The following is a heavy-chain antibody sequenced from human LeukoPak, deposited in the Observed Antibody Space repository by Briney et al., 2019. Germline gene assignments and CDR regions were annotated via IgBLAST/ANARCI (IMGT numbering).Heavy chain of an antibody. CDR1: GGSIGSYY. CDR2: SYTTGRT. J-gene: IGHJ4*02. D-gene: IGHD1-26*01. V-gene: IGHV4-4*07. CDR3: ARSGGSGFQLDS. Sequence: PSETLSLTCTLSGGSIGSYYWSWVRQPAGKGLEWIGRSYTTGRTIYNPSLKSRVTMSLDTSKNQLSLNLSSVTAADTAVYYCARSGGSGFQLDSWGQGTLVTVSS.